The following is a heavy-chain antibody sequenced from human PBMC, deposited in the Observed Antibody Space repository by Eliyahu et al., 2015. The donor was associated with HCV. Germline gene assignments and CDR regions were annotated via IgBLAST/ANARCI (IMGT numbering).Heavy chain of an antibody. J-gene: IGHJ4*02. CDR2: VYAXGSYT. V-gene: IGHV5-10-1*03. CDR1: GYNFTNYW. Sequence: EVQLVQSGAEVKKPGESLRISCKASGYNFTNYWISWXRQMPXKGPGWGGGVYAXGSYTNYGPSSRSHVTISADKSIYTAYLQWGSLEASDTAMYYCARHGSDDYSGRGYSFNRPIDYWGQATLVTVSS. D-gene: IGHD5-12*01. CDR3: ARHGSDDYSGRGYSFNRPIDY.